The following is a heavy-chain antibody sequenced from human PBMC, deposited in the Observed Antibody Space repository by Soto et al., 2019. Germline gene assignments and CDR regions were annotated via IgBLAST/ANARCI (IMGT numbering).Heavy chain of an antibody. V-gene: IGHV4-34*01. CDR1: GGSFSGYY. Sequence: PSETLSLTCDVCGGSFSGYYWSWIRQAPGKGLEWIVEINHSGSPNYNPSLQSRVSVSVDTSKTHFSLQLSSVTAADTAMYYCATFPPEGRTATSRGDDAFDFWGQGTLVTVSS. CDR3: ATFPPEGRTATSRGDDAFDF. J-gene: IGHJ3*01. CDR2: INHSGSP. D-gene: IGHD3-10*01.